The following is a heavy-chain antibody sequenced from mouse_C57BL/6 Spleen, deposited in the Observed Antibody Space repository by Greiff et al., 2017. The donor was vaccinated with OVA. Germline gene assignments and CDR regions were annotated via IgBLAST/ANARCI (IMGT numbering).Heavy chain of an antibody. Sequence: VQLQQSGPELVKPGASVKISCKASGYAFSSSWMNWVKQRPGKGLEWIGRIYPGDGDTNYNGKFKGKATLTADKSSSTAYMQLSSLTSEDAAVYFCARSRWYDYGYYAMDYWGQGASVTVSS. CDR3: ARSRWYDYGYYAMDY. D-gene: IGHD2-4*01. CDR2: IYPGDGDT. V-gene: IGHV1-82*01. CDR1: GYAFSSSW. J-gene: IGHJ4*01.